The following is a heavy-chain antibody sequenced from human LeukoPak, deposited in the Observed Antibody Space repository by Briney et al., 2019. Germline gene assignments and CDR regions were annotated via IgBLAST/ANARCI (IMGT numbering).Heavy chain of an antibody. CDR1: GGSFSGYY. J-gene: IGHJ6*02. CDR3: ARGPPGNYGDYVSPPYYYYGMDV. V-gene: IGHV4-34*01. CDR2: INHSGST. D-gene: IGHD4-17*01. Sequence: SETLSLICAVYGGSFSGYYWSWIRQPPGKGLEWIGEINHSGSTNYNPSLKSRVTISVDTSKNQFSLKLSSVTAADTAVYYCARGPPGNYGDYVSPPYYYYGMDVWGQGTTVTVSS.